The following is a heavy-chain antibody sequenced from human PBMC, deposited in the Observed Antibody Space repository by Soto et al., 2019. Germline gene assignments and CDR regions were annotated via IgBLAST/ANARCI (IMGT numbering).Heavy chain of an antibody. D-gene: IGHD2-2*01. CDR1: GGTFSSYA. CDR2: ISAYNGNT. J-gene: IGHJ6*02. CDR3: ARVGRLVVVPADYYYGMDV. V-gene: IGHV1-18*01. Sequence: ASVKVSCKASGGTFSSYAISWVRQAPGQGLEWMGWISAYNGNTNYAQKLQGRVTMTTDTSTSTAYMELRSLRSDDTAVYYCARVGRLVVVPADYYYGMDVWGQGTTVTVSS.